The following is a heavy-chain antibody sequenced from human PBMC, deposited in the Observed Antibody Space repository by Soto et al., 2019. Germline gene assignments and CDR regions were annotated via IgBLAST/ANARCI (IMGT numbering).Heavy chain of an antibody. CDR1: GGSISSGGYY. Sequence: TLSLTCTVSGGSISSGGYYWSWIRQHPGKGLEWIGYIYYSGSTYYNPSLKSRVTISVDTSKNQFSLKLSSVTATDTAVYYCARAGYCSSTSCYDAFDIWGQGTMVTVSS. CDR3: ARAGYCSSTSCYDAFDI. V-gene: IGHV4-31*03. J-gene: IGHJ3*02. D-gene: IGHD2-2*01. CDR2: IYYSGST.